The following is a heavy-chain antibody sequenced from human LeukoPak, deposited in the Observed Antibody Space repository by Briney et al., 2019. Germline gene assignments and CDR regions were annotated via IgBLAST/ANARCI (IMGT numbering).Heavy chain of an antibody. CDR3: VRDLRFLEWLPYNWFDP. V-gene: IGHV3-21*01. D-gene: IGHD3-3*01. CDR2: ISSSSSYI. Sequence: GGSLRLSCAASGFTFSSYSMNWVRQAPGKGLEWVSSISSSSSYIYYADSVKGRFTISRDNAKNSLYLQMNSLRAEDTTVYYCVRDLRFLEWLPYNWFDPWGQGTLVTVSS. J-gene: IGHJ5*02. CDR1: GFTFSSYS.